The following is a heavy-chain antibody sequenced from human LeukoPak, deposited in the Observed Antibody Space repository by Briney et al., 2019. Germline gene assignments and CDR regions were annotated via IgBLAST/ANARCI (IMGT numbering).Heavy chain of an antibody. V-gene: IGHV3-21*01. CDR1: GFTFTSYT. J-gene: IGHJ4*02. CDR2: IGTTSTFI. Sequence: GGSLSLSCAASGFTFTSYTMNWLRQAPGKGLEWVAYIGTTSTFIHYADSVKGRFTISRDNAQDSLFLQMNSLGGEDTAVYYAAKAHPGFDYWGQGVLGTLSS. CDR3: AKAHPGFDY.